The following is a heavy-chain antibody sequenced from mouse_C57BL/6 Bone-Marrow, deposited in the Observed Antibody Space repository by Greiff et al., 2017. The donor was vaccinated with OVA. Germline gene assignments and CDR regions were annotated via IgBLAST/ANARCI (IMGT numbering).Heavy chain of an antibody. CDR2: INPNYGTT. J-gene: IGHJ2*01. CDR1: GYSFTDYN. CDR3: AGGNYRYYGDD. Sequence: VQLQQSGPELVKPGASVKISCKASGYSFTDYNMNWVKQSNGKSLEWIGVINPNYGTTSSNQKFKGKATLPVVQSSSTAYLQLNSLPSEASAFLYSAGGNYRYYGDDGGKGTTRTVSS. V-gene: IGHV1-39*01. D-gene: IGHD1-1*01.